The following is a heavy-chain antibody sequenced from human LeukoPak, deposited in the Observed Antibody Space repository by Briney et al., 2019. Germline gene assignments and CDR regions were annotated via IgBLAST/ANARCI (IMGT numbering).Heavy chain of an antibody. CDR1: GFTSSSYG. D-gene: IGHD3-10*01. J-gene: IGHJ5*02. V-gene: IGHV3-30*18. CDR3: AKDWGRGVNWFDP. Sequence: GGSLRLSCAASGFTSSSYGMHWVRQAPGKGLEWVAVISYDGSNKYYADSVKGRFTISRDNSKNTLYLQMNSLRAEDTAVYYCAKDWGRGVNWFDPWGQGTLVTVSS. CDR2: ISYDGSNK.